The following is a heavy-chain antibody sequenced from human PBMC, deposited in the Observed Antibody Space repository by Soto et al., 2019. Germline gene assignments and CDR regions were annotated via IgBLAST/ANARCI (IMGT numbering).Heavy chain of an antibody. J-gene: IGHJ4*02. CDR3: ARHRVPSVYDPIPGCFDS. Sequence: QLQLQESGPGLVKPSETLSLTCTVSGGSITSSSSSWGWIRQPPGRGLEWIGSMSYSGTTYHNPSLKSRVTLTVDTSQSRFSLKLTSVTAADTAVYYCARHRVPSVYDPIPGCFDSWGQGILVTASS. CDR2: MSYSGTT. CDR1: GGSITSSSSS. V-gene: IGHV4-39*01. D-gene: IGHD5-12*01.